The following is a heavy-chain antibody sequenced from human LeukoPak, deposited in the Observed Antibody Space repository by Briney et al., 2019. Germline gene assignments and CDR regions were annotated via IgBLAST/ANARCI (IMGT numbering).Heavy chain of an antibody. CDR2: IYYSGST. V-gene: IGHV4-39*07. CDR3: ARGRNDFWSGYWHYYYYMDV. Sequence: SETLSLTCTVSGGSISSSSYYWGWIRQPPGKGLEWIGSIYYSGSTYYNPSLKSRVTISVDTSKNQFSLKLSSVTAADTAVYYCARGRNDFWSGYWHYYYYMDVWGKGTTVTVSS. CDR1: GGSISSSSYY. D-gene: IGHD3-3*01. J-gene: IGHJ6*03.